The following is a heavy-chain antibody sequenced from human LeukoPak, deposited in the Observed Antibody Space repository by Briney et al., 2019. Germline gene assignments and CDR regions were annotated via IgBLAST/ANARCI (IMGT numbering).Heavy chain of an antibody. J-gene: IGHJ4*02. CDR1: GGTFCSYT. Sequence: SVKVSCKASGGTFCSYTISWVRQAPGQGLEWMGRIIPILGIANYAQKFQGRVTITADKSTSTAYMELSSLRSEDTAVCYCARGIAARPFDYWGQGTLVTVSS. CDR3: ARGIAARPFDY. V-gene: IGHV1-69*02. D-gene: IGHD6-6*01. CDR2: IIPILGIA.